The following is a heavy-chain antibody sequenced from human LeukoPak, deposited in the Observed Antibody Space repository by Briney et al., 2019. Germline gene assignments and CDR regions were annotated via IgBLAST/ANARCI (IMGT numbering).Heavy chain of an antibody. V-gene: IGHV4-39*01. J-gene: IGHJ4*02. D-gene: IGHD1-26*01. CDR2: IYYSGST. CDR1: GGSISSSSYY. CDR3: ASLRERSYYARGFDY. Sequence: HSETLSLTCTVSGGSISSSSYYWGWIRQPPGKGLEWIGSIYYSGSTYYSPSLKSRVTISVDTSKNQFSLKLSSVTAADTAVYYCASLRERSYYARGFDYWGQGTLVTVSS.